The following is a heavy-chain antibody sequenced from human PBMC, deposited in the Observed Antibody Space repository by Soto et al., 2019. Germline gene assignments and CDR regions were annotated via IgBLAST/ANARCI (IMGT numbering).Heavy chain of an antibody. CDR3: APHNYYASSDYYCMDV. CDR1: GFTFSSYA. V-gene: IGHV3-30-3*01. J-gene: IGHJ6*02. CDR2: ISYDGSNK. D-gene: IGHD3-22*01. Sequence: GGSLRLSCAASGFTFSSYAMHWVRQAPGKGLEWVAVISYDGSNKYYADSVKGRFTISRDNSKNTLYLQMNSLRAEDTAVYYCAPHNYYASSDYYCMDVWGQGTTVTVSS.